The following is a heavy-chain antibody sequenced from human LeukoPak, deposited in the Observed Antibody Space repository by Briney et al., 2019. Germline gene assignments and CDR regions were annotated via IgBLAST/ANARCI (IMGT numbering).Heavy chain of an antibody. Sequence: GGSLRLSCAASGFTFSSYGMHWVRQAPGKGLEWVAFIRCDGSNKYYADSVKGRFTISRDNSKNTLYLQMNSLRAEDTAVYYCAKVRIPEYYYDSSGYYSYWGQGTLVTVSS. J-gene: IGHJ4*02. CDR2: IRCDGSNK. CDR3: AKVRIPEYYYDSSGYYSY. V-gene: IGHV3-30*02. D-gene: IGHD3-22*01. CDR1: GFTFSSYG.